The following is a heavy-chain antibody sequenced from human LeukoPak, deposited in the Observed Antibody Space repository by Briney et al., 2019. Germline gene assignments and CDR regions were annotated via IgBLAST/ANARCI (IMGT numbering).Heavy chain of an antibody. CDR1: GYTFTSYY. V-gene: IGHV1-46*03. Sequence: ASVKASCKASGYTFTSYYMYWVRQAPGQGLEWMGMINPVDGNTRFAQKLQGRVTVTRDTSTSTVYMELNSLRSEDTGFYYCARSYDPSSPFDYWGQGTLVTVSS. CDR2: INPVDGNT. D-gene: IGHD3-16*01. J-gene: IGHJ4*02. CDR3: ARSYDPSSPFDY.